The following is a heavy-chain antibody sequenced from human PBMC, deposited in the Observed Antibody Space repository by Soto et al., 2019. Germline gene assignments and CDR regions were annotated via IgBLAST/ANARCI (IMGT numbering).Heavy chain of an antibody. J-gene: IGHJ2*01. CDR3: ARGPNDSSGYSSYWYFDL. CDR2: INHSGST. V-gene: IGHV4-34*01. Sequence: XXTLSLPFAVYGGSFSGYYWGWILQPPGKGLEWIGEINHSGSTNYNPSLKSRVTISVDTSKNQFSLKLSSVTAADTDVYYCARGPNDSSGYSSYWYFDLWGRGTLVTVSS. CDR1: GGSFSGYY. D-gene: IGHD3-22*01.